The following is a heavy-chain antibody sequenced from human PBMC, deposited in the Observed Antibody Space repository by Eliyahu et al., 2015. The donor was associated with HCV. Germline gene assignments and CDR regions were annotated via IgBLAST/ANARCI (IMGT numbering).Heavy chain of an antibody. CDR1: GMSITSDDNF. J-gene: IGHJ4*02. CDR2: ISERGAT. D-gene: IGHD5-12*01. V-gene: IGHV4-31*03. Sequence: QVQLQESGPGLVKPSQTLSLTCTVSGMSITSDDNFWSWVRQYPGKGLEWIGYISERGATFYNPSLESRLSISMDTSKNQLSLELSSVTSADTAVYFCARHRGYDRDWGQGTLVTVSS. CDR3: ARHRGYDRD.